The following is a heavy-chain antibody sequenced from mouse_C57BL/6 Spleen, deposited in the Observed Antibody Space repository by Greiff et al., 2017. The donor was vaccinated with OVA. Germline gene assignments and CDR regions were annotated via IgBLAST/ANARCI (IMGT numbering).Heavy chain of an antibody. Sequence: VQLQQPGAELVKPGASVKLSCKASGYTFTSYWMHWVKQRPGQGLEWIGMIHPNSGSTNYNEKFKSKATLTVDKSSSTAYMQLSSLTSDASAVYYCARGTTVVSVDYWGQGTTLTVSS. CDR3: ARGTTVVSVDY. CDR1: GYTFTSYW. D-gene: IGHD1-1*01. V-gene: IGHV1-64*01. J-gene: IGHJ2*01. CDR2: IHPNSGST.